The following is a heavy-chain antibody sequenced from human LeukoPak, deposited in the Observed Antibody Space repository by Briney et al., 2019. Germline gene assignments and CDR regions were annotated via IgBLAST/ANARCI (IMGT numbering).Heavy chain of an antibody. J-gene: IGHJ4*02. V-gene: IGHV4-59*08. CDR3: ARHGWASIAARLDY. Sequence: SETLSLTCTVSGGSISSYYWSWIRQPPGKGLEWIGSISYSGSTNNNPSLKSRVTISVDTSKNQFSLNLSSVTAADTAVYYCARHGWASIAARLDYWGQGTMVTVSS. CDR1: GGSISSYY. D-gene: IGHD6-6*01. CDR2: ISYSGST.